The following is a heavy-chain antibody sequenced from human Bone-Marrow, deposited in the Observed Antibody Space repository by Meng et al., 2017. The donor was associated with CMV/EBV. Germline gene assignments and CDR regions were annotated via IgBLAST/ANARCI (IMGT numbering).Heavy chain of an antibody. CDR1: GGSFSGYY. CDR2: INHSGST. Sequence: SETLSLTCAVYGGSFSGYYWSWIRQPPGKGLEWIGEINHSGSTNYNPSLKSRVTISVDTSKNQFSLKLSSWTAADTAVYYCARGLYDFWSGQYGMDVWGQGTTVTVSS. D-gene: IGHD3-3*01. V-gene: IGHV4-34*01. CDR3: ARGLYDFWSGQYGMDV. J-gene: IGHJ6*02.